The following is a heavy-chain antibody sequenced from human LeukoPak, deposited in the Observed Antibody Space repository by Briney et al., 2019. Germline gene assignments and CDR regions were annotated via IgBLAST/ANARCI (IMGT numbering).Heavy chain of an antibody. Sequence: GGSLRLSCAASGFTFSSYSMNWVRQAPGKGLEWVSSISSSSSYIYYADSVKGRFTISRDNAKNSLYLQMNSLRAEDTAVYYCARRALRRGGYNWVYWGQGTLVTVSS. V-gene: IGHV3-21*01. CDR1: GFTFSSYS. CDR3: ARRALRRGGYNWVY. D-gene: IGHD5-24*01. J-gene: IGHJ4*02. CDR2: ISSSSSYI.